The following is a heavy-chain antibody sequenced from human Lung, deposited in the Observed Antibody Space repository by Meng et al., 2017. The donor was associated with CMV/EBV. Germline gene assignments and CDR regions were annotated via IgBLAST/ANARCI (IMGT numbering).Heavy chain of an antibody. CDR3: AREQAGDYGSGQDAFDI. V-gene: IGHV1-2*02. J-gene: IGHJ3*02. CDR1: GYTFTGYY. CDR2: INPKSGDT. Sequence: ASVXVSXKASGYTFTGYYIHWVRQAPGQGLEWMGWINPKSGDTNYAQKFQGRVSMTRDTSITTGYMELRSLRSDDTAVYYCAREQAGDYGSGQDAFDIWGHGXMVTVSS. D-gene: IGHD3-10*01.